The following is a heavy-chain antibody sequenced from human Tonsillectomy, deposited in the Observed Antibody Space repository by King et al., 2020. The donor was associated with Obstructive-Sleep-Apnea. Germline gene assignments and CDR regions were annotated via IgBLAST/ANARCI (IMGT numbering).Heavy chain of an antibody. CDR1: GFPFPDYA. V-gene: IGHV3-49*03. J-gene: IGHJ4*02. CDR3: ARGYTPADY. D-gene: IGHD2-2*02. Sequence: VQLVESGGGLVRPGRSLRLSCTTSGFPFPDYAMTWFRHSPGTGLGWVGFIRRNVDGGPVEDAASVEGRFTLSRDDSKDITFLQLNSLKTEDTAVYYCARGYTPADYWGPGTLVTVSS. CDR2: IRRNVDGGPV.